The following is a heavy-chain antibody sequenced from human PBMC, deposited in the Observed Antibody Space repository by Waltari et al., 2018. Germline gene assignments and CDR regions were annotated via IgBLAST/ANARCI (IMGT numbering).Heavy chain of an antibody. Sequence: VQLVQSGAEVKKPGSSVKVSCKASGGTFRSYAISRVRQAPGQGLEWMGLVDPEDGETIYAEKFQGRVTITADTSTDTAYMELSSLRSEDTAVYYCATDKDTMMDGAPFDPWGQGTLVTVSS. D-gene: IGHD3-22*01. J-gene: IGHJ5*02. CDR3: ATDKDTMMDGAPFDP. CDR2: VDPEDGET. V-gene: IGHV1-69-2*01. CDR1: GGTFRSYA.